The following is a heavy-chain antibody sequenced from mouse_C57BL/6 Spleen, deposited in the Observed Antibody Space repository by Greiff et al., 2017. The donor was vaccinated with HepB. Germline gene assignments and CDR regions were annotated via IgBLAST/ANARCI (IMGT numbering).Heavy chain of an antibody. D-gene: IGHD2-2*01. CDR3: TRRLLWLREDAMDY. Sequence: VQLQQSGAELVRPGASVTLSCKASGYTFTDYEMHWVKQTPVHGLEWIGAIDPETDGTAYNQKFKGQAILTADKSSSTAYMELRSLTSEDSAVYYCTRRLLWLREDAMDYWGQGTSFTVSS. CDR2: IDPETDGT. V-gene: IGHV1-15*01. CDR1: GYTFTDYE. J-gene: IGHJ4*01.